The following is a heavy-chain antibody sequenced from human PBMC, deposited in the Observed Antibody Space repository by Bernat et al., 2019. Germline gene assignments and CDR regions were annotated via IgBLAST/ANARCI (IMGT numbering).Heavy chain of an antibody. D-gene: IGHD6-25*01. Sequence: QVQLQQWGAGLLKPSETLSLTCAVYGGSFSGYYWSWIRQPPGKGLEWIGEINHSGSTNYNPSLKSRVTISVDTSKNQFSLKLSSVTAADTAVYYCASRKQRGWFDPWGQGTLVNVSS. CDR3: ASRKQRGWFDP. V-gene: IGHV4-34*01. CDR1: GGSFSGYY. J-gene: IGHJ5*02. CDR2: INHSGST.